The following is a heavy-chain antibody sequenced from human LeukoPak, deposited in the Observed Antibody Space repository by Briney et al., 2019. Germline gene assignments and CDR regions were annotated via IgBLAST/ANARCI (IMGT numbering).Heavy chain of an antibody. CDR1: GGTFSSYA. V-gene: IGHV1-69*04. CDR2: IIPILGIA. J-gene: IGHJ3*02. D-gene: IGHD3-3*01. CDR3: AKRLITIFGVVNFGAFDI. Sequence: SVKVSCKASGGTFSSYAISWVRQAPGQGLEWMGRIIPILGIANYAQKFQGRVTITADKSTSTAYMELSSLRAEDTAVYYCAKRLITIFGVVNFGAFDIWGQGTMVTVSS.